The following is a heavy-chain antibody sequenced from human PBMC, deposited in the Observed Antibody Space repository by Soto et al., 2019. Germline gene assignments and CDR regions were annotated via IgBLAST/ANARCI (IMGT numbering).Heavy chain of an antibody. CDR1: GFTFRTYT. J-gene: IGHJ6*02. CDR3: ARDRGYDTHDYYYNAMDV. CDR2: IRGFSPYT. D-gene: IGHD3-9*01. V-gene: IGHV3-21*01. Sequence: PGGSLRLSCISSGFTFRTYTMNWVRQAPGKGREWVSGIRGFSPYTFYAESVRGRFAISRDNAKNSLYLQMNSLRAEDTAVYYCARDRGYDTHDYYYNAMDVWGQGTTVTVSS.